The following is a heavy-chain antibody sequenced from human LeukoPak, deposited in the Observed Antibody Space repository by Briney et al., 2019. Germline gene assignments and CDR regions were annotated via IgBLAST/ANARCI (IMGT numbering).Heavy chain of an antibody. Sequence: GGSLRLSCAASGFTFSSYGMHWVRQAPGKGLEWVAFIRYDGSNKYYADSVKGRFTISRDNSKNTLYLQMNSLRAEDTAVYYRATDGVPYEYGSGSQIDYWGQGTLVTVSS. V-gene: IGHV3-30*02. CDR1: GFTFSSYG. D-gene: IGHD3-10*01. CDR2: IRYDGSNK. J-gene: IGHJ4*02. CDR3: ATDGVPYEYGSGSQIDY.